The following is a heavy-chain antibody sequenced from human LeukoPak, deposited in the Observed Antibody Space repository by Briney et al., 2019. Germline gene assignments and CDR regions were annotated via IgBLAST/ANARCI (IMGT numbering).Heavy chain of an antibody. CDR1: GGSISSGGYS. V-gene: IGHV4-30-2*01. Sequence: SQTLSLTCAVSGGSISSGGYSWSWIRQPPGKGLEWIGYIYHSGSTYYNPSLKSRVTISVDRSKNQFSLNLSSMTAADTAVYYCARRGSKEWLGFNYWGQGTLVTVSS. D-gene: IGHD6-19*01. CDR2: IYHSGST. J-gene: IGHJ4*02. CDR3: ARRGSKEWLGFNY.